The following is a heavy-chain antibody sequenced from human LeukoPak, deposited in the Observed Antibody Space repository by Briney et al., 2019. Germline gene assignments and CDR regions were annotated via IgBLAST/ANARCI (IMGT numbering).Heavy chain of an antibody. Sequence: ASVKVSCKTSGYTFAIYAMNWVRQAPGQRPEWMGWINAGNGKTKYSQSFQGGVTITRDTSASTAYMELSSLRSEDTAVYYCARGVWSSHNKEYFLDYWGQGTLVTVSS. CDR1: GYTFAIYA. J-gene: IGHJ4*02. CDR2: INAGNGKT. CDR3: ARGVWSSHNKEYFLDY. D-gene: IGHD2-2*01. V-gene: IGHV1-3*01.